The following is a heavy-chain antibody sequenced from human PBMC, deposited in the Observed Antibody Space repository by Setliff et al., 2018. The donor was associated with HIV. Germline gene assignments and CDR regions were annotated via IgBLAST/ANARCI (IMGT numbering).Heavy chain of an antibody. D-gene: IGHD2-15*01. V-gene: IGHV3-48*01. CDR2: ISSSSSTI. CDR3: ARGWEYCSGGSCYSGYFQH. Sequence: PGESLKISCAASGFTFSSYSMNWVRQAPGKGLEWVSYISSSSSTIYYADSVKGRFTISRDNAKNSLYLQMNSLRAEDTAVYYCARGWEYCSGGSCYSGYFQHWGQGTLVTVSS. CDR1: GFTFSSYS. J-gene: IGHJ1*01.